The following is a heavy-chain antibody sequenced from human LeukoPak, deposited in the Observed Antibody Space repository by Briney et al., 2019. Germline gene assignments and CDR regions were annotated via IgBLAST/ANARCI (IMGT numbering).Heavy chain of an antibody. V-gene: IGHV4-38-2*02. CDR2: IYRTGST. Sequence: PSETLSLTCAVSGYSISSGYYWGWIRQPPQKGLEWIATIYRTGSTYYNPSLKSRVTISVDTSKNQFSLKLCSVTAADTAVYYCAREGSGNTLGYWGQGTLVTVSS. CDR1: GYSISSGYY. CDR3: AREGSGNTLGY. D-gene: IGHD2-15*01. J-gene: IGHJ4*02.